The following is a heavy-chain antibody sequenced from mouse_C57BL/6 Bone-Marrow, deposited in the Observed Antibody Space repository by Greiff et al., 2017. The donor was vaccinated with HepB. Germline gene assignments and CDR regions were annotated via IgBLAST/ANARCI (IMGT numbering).Heavy chain of an antibody. D-gene: IGHD2-4*01. CDR2: IYPGSGST. V-gene: IGHV1-55*01. J-gene: IGHJ4*01. CDR1: GYTFTSYW. Sequence: VQLQQPGAELVKPGASVKMSCKASGYTFTSYWITWVKQRPGQGLEWIGDIYPGSGSTNYNEKFKSKATLTVDTSSSTAYMQLSSLTSEDSAVYYCARKDYYDYDVGAMDYWGQGTSVTVSS. CDR3: ARKDYYDYDVGAMDY.